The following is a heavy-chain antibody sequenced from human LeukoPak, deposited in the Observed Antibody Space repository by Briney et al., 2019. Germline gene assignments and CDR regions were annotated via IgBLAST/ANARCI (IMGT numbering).Heavy chain of an antibody. V-gene: IGHV3-23*01. CDR1: GFTFSSYD. D-gene: IGHD3-10*01. CDR2: ISGSGGIT. J-gene: IGHJ4*02. Sequence: PGGSLRLSCAASGFTFSSYDMNWVRQAPGKGLEWVSSISGSGGITYYADSVKGRFTISRDNSRNTLYLQMNGLRAEDTAVYYCAKSMVQEGLFSSDYWGQGTLVTVSS. CDR3: AKSMVQEGLFSSDY.